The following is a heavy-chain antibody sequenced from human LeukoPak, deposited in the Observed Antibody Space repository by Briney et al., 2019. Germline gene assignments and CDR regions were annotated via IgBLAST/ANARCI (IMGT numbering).Heavy chain of an antibody. D-gene: IGHD3-3*01. CDR2: IKQDGSEK. J-gene: IGHJ3*02. CDR1: GFTFSNYW. V-gene: IGHV3-7*01. Sequence: PGGSLRLSCVGSGFTFSNYWMTWVRQAPGKGLEWVATIKQDGSEKYYLDSVKGRFTISRDNAKNSLYLQMNSLGAEDTAYYYCASPEWLPDSIDIWGRGTMVTVSS. CDR3: ASPEWLPDSIDI.